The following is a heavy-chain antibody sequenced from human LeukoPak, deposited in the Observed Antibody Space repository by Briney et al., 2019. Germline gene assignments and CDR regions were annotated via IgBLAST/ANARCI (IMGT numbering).Heavy chain of an antibody. Sequence: SETLSLTCAVYGGSFSGYYWSWIRQPPGKGLEWIGEINHSGSTNYNPSLKSRVTISVDTSKNQFSLKLSSVTAADTAVYYCARADSSSWYSYFDYWGQGTLVTVSS. CDR2: INHSGST. D-gene: IGHD6-13*01. V-gene: IGHV4-34*01. J-gene: IGHJ4*02. CDR1: GGSFSGYY. CDR3: ARADSSSWYSYFDY.